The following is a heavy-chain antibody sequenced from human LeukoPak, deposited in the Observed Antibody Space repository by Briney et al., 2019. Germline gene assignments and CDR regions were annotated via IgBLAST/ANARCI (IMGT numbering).Heavy chain of an antibody. J-gene: IGHJ4*02. D-gene: IGHD4/OR15-4a*01. CDR2: IYSGDYT. V-gene: IGHV3-53*01. CDR3: AKESGALGAPLYDY. CDR1: GFLVSNSY. Sequence: GGSLRLSCAASGFLVSNSYMSWVRRAPGKGLEWVSVIYSGDYTYYADSVKGRFTISRDNSKNMLYLQMNSLRAEDTAVYYCAKESGALGAPLYDYWGQGILVTGSS.